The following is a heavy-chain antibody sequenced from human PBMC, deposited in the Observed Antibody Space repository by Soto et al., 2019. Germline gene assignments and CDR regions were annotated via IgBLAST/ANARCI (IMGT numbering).Heavy chain of an antibody. V-gene: IGHV4-59*01. CDR2: VYYSGGT. J-gene: IGHJ3*02. CDR3: ARQIYYDNYKRAGLDI. CDR1: GGSLKTYY. Sequence: SETLSLTCTVSGGSLKTYYWSWIRQPPGKGQAWIGFVYYSGGTNYNPARKSRVTIAVDTYRNQFSLKLSSVTAADTAVYYCARQIYYDNYKRAGLDIWGQGTMVTVSS. D-gene: IGHD3-9*01.